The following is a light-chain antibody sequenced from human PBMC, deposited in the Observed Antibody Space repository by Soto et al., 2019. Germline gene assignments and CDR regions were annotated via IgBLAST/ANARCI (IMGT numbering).Light chain of an antibody. Sequence: DVKLTQSTSSLSASVGDRVTITCRASQGINNYLAWSQQKPGKVPNLLIYAASTLQSGVPSRFSGSGSGTYFTLTISSLQPEDVATYYCQKFNSVPTFGGGTKVEI. J-gene: IGKJ4*01. CDR3: QKFNSVPT. V-gene: IGKV1-27*01. CDR1: QGINNY. CDR2: AAS.